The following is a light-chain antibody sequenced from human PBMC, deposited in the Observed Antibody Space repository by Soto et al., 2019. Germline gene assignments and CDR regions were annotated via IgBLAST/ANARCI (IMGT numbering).Light chain of an antibody. V-gene: IGKV1-5*03. CDR1: QSISTW. CDR3: QQYDHYWT. CDR2: KSS. Sequence: DIQMTQSPSSLSASVGDRVTITCRASQSISTWLAWYQQKPGKAPKLLIYKSSSLESGVPSRFSGSGSGTVFPPTISRLQPDDSATYYCQQYDHYWTFGQGTKVEIK. J-gene: IGKJ1*01.